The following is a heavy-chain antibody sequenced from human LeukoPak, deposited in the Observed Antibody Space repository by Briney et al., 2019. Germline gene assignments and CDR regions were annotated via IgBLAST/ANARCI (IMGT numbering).Heavy chain of an antibody. Sequence: GGSLRLSCAASGFTFSSYAMSWVRQAPGKGLEWVSAISGSGGSTYYADSVKGRFTISRDNSKNTLHLQMNSLRAEDTAVYYCAEPLYYYDSSGYSDRGQGTLVTVSS. V-gene: IGHV3-23*01. CDR2: ISGSGGST. D-gene: IGHD3-22*01. J-gene: IGHJ4*02. CDR1: GFTFSSYA. CDR3: AEPLYYYDSSGYSD.